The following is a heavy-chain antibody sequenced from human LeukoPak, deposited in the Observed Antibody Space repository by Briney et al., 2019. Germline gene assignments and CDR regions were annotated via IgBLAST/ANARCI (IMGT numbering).Heavy chain of an antibody. D-gene: IGHD5-18*01. J-gene: IGHJ4*02. CDR3: ARGYSSGAFDY. CDR1: GDSVSSNSAA. Sequence: SQTLSLTCAISGDSVSSNSAAWNRIRQSPSRGLEWLGRTYYRSKWYNDYAVSVKSQIAINPDTSKNQFSLQLISVTPEDAAVYYCARGYSSGAFDYWGQGTLVTVSS. V-gene: IGHV6-1*01. CDR2: TYYRSKWYN.